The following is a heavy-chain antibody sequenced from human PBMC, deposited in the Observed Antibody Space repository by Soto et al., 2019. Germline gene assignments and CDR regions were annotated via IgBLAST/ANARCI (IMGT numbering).Heavy chain of an antibody. D-gene: IGHD1-26*01. Sequence: SETLSLTCTVSGDSMTSSSYYWGWIRQPPGKGLEWIGSIYYSERTSYNSGSTYYSPSLKSRVTISGDTSKSQFSLKLSSVTAADTAVYYCANRRISGKLDYWGQGTLVTVSS. CDR1: GDSMTSSSYY. J-gene: IGHJ4*02. CDR2: IYYSERTSYNSGST. V-gene: IGHV4-39*01. CDR3: ANRRISGKLDY.